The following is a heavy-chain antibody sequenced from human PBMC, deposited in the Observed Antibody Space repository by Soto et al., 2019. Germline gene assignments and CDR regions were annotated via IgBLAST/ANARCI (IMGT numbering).Heavy chain of an antibody. V-gene: IGHV1-18*01. CDR1: GYTFTSYG. J-gene: IGHJ4*02. D-gene: IGHD3-3*01. CDR2: ISAYNGNT. CDR3: ARVKFSIVGVVTDFAY. Sequence: GASVKVSCKASGYTFTSYGISWVRQAPGQVFGWMGWISAYNGNTNYSQKLQGRVTMTTDTSTSTAYMELRSLRSDDTAVYYCARVKFSIVGVVTDFAYWGQGTPVTVSS.